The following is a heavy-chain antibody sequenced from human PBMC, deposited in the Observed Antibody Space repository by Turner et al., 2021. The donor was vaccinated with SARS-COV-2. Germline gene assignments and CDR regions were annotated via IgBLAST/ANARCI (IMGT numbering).Heavy chain of an antibody. CDR2: INTRDGYT. D-gene: IGHD3-16*01. V-gene: IGHV1-46*01. CDR3: ARDRDSSGNDS. J-gene: IGHJ5*02. CDR1: GYIFATYK. Sequence: QVQLVQSGAEVKKPGASVKISCKASGYIFATYKIHWVRQAPGQGLEWMGIINTRDGYTNYAQNFRGRVTMTRDTSTSTVYMELSSLRSEDTAVYYCARDRDSSGNDSWGQGTLVAVSS.